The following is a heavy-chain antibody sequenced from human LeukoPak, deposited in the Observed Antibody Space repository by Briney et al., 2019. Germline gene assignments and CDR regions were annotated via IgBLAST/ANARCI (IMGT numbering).Heavy chain of an antibody. V-gene: IGHV3-30*02. D-gene: IGHD4-11*01. J-gene: IGHJ4*02. CDR3: AKGRYSNVRLDY. CDR2: IRYDGSNK. CDR1: GFTFSSYG. Sequence: PGGSLRLSCAASGFTFSSYGMHWVRQAPGKGLEWVAFIRYDGSNKYYADSVKGRFTISRDNSKNTLYLQMNSLRAEDTAVYYCAKGRYSNVRLDYWGQGPLVTVSS.